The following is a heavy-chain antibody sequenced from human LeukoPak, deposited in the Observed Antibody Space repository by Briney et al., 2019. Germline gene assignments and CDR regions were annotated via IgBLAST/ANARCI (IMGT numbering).Heavy chain of an antibody. D-gene: IGHD6-6*01. CDR3: ARGQYSSSPFDY. Sequence: GGSLRLSCAASGFTFSTFWMHWVRQAPGKGLVWVSRINSDGSSTSYADSVKGRFTISRDNAKSTLYLQMNSLRAEDTAVYYCARGQYSSSPFDYWGQGTLVTVSS. CDR1: GFTFSTFW. V-gene: IGHV3-74*01. CDR2: INSDGSST. J-gene: IGHJ4*02.